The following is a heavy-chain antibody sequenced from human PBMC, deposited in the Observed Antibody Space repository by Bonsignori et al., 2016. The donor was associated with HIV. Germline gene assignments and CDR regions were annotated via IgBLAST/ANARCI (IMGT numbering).Heavy chain of an antibody. J-gene: IGHJ4*02. D-gene: IGHD3-3*01. CDR2: INPSRGST. CDR3: ARDPQFRFFGANPRPPFDY. Sequence: WVRQAPGQGLEWMGIINPSRGSTTYAQKFQGRVTMTRDTSTSTVYLKLSSLRSEDTAVYYCARDPQFRFFGANPRPPFDYWGPGNPWSPSPQ. V-gene: IGHV1-46*01.